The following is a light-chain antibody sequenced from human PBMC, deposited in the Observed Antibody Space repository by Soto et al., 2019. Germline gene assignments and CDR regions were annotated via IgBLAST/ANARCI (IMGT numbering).Light chain of an antibody. J-gene: IGKJ5*01. Sequence: TQSPATLSVSTGERPTLSCRASQSVNTNLAWYQQKPGQAPRLLIYGASNRATGIPARFSGSGSGAEFALTISSLQSEDFAVYYCQQYHYWPPITFGQGTRLEIK. CDR2: GAS. CDR3: QQYHYWPPIT. CDR1: QSVNTN. V-gene: IGKV3-15*01.